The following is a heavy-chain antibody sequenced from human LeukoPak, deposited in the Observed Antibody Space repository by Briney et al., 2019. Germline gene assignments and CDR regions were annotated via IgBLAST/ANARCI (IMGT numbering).Heavy chain of an antibody. V-gene: IGHV3-30*18. CDR3: AKDTGHPWELHS. J-gene: IGHJ4*02. CDR2: ISYDGSNK. CDR1: GFTFSSYG. Sequence: GGSLRLSCAASGFTFSSYGMHWVRQAPGKGLEWVAVISYDGSNKYYADSVKGRFTISRDNSKNTLYLQMNSLRAENTAVYYCAKDTGHPWELHSWGQGTLVTVSS. D-gene: IGHD1-26*01.